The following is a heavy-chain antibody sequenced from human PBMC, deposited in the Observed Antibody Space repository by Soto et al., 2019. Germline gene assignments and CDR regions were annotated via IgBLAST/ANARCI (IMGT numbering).Heavy chain of an antibody. CDR2: INSSGGST. CDR3: AKEYYYDSSGYSPFVY. V-gene: IGHV3-23*01. D-gene: IGHD3-22*01. CDR1: GFTFSSYA. Sequence: GGSLRLSCAASGFTFSSYAMSWVRQAPGKGLEWVSTINSSGGSTYYADSVKGRFTISRDNSKNTLYLQMNSLRAEDTAIYYCAKEYYYDSSGYSPFVYWGQGTLVTSPQ. J-gene: IGHJ4*02.